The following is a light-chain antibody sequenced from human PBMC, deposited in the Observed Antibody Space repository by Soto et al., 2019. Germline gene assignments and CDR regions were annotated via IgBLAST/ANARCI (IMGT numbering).Light chain of an antibody. CDR1: QSVSSN. J-gene: IGKJ1*01. Sequence: VMTQSAATLSMSPGERATLSCRASQSVSSNLAWYQQKPGQAPRLLIYGASTRATGIPARFSGSGSGTEFTLTISSLQSEDFAVYYCQQYNNWPRTFGQGTKVDIK. CDR3: QQYNNWPRT. CDR2: GAS. V-gene: IGKV3-15*01.